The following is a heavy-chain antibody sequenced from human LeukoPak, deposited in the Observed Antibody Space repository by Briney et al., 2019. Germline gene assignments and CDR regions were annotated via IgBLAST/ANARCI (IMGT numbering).Heavy chain of an antibody. CDR3: ARKGTSPHGMDV. Sequence: GGPLRLSCAASGFTFSNYWMHWVRQAPGKGLVCVSRIQGDGSSTAYADSVKRRYTISRDNAKNTLYLQVNTQRAEDTAVYYCARKGTSPHGMDVWGQGTTVTVSS. CDR1: GFTFSNYW. V-gene: IGHV3-74*01. D-gene: IGHD3-10*01. J-gene: IGHJ6*02. CDR2: IQGDGSST.